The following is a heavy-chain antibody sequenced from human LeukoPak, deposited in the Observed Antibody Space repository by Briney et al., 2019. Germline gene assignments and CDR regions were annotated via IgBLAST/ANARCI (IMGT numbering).Heavy chain of an antibody. V-gene: IGHV4-59*08. Sequence: SETLSLTCTVSGGSISSYYWSWIRQPPGKGLEWIGYIYYSGSTNYNPSLKSRVTISVDTSKNQFSLKLSSVTAADTAVYYCARHLRITIFFFAHAFDIWGQGTMVTVSS. J-gene: IGHJ3*02. CDR3: ARHLRITIFFFAHAFDI. D-gene: IGHD3-9*01. CDR2: IYYSGST. CDR1: GGSISSYY.